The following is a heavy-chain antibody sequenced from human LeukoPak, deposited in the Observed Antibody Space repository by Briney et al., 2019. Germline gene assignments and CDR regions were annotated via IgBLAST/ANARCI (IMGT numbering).Heavy chain of an antibody. D-gene: IGHD3-10*01. V-gene: IGHV3-74*01. CDR3: ARAPRGYYGSGSYYNVALDY. J-gene: IGHJ4*02. CDR1: GFTFSSYW. CDR2: INSDGSST. Sequence: GGSLRLSCAASGFTFSSYWMHWVRQAPGKGLVWVSRINSDGSSTSYADSVKGRFTISRDNAKNSLYLQMNSLRAEDTAVYYCARAPRGYYGSGSYYNVALDYWGQGTLVTVSS.